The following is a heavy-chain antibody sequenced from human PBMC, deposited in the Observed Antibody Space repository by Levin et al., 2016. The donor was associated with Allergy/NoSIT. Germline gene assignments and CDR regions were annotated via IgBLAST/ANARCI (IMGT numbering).Heavy chain of an antibody. CDR2: VYYDGRT. Sequence: SETLSLTCTVSGGSIRISSYYWGWIRQPPGKGLEWIGSVYYDGRTHYKSSLKSRVSISVDTSKNQFSLKLRSATAADTAVYYCARQGGPDNFFDPWGQGTLVTVSS. CDR1: GGSIRISSYY. J-gene: IGHJ5*02. CDR3: ARQGGPDNFFDP. D-gene: IGHD2-15*01. V-gene: IGHV4-39*01.